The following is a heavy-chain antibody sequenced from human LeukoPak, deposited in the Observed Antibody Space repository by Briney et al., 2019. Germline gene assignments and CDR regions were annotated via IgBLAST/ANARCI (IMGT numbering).Heavy chain of an antibody. V-gene: IGHV3-9*03. D-gene: IGHD2-8*02. CDR2: ISWNSGSI. CDR3: AKDEFVASAFTGAFDI. J-gene: IGHJ3*02. CDR1: GFIFDDYA. Sequence: GRSLRLSCAASGFIFDDYAMHWVRQAPGKGLEWVSGISWNSGSIGYADSVKGRFTISRDNAKNSLYLQMNSLRAEDMALYYCAKDEFVASAFTGAFDIWGQGTMVTVSS.